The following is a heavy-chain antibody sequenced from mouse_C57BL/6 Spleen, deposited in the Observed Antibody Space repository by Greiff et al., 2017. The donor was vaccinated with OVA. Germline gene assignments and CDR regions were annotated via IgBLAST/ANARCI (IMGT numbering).Heavy chain of an antibody. CDR2: IDPETGGT. CDR3: TRGWDPYYFDY. CDR1: GYTFTDYE. D-gene: IGHD4-1*01. J-gene: IGHJ2*01. V-gene: IGHV1-15*01. Sequence: VKLVESGAELVRPGASVTLSCKASGYTFTDYEMHWVKQTPVHGLEWIGAIDPETGGTAYNQKFKGKAILTADKSSSTAYMELRSLTSEDSAVYYCTRGWDPYYFDYWGQGTTLTVSS.